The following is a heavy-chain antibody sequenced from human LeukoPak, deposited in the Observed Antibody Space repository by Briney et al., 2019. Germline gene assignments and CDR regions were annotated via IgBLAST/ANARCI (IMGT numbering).Heavy chain of an antibody. J-gene: IGHJ6*02. V-gene: IGHV3-30*18. CDR1: GFIFSSYG. D-gene: IGHD3-3*01. CDR2: ISYDGSNK. CDR3: AKDLGDVLRFLEHMDV. Sequence: GGSLRLSCAASGFIFSSYGMHWVRQAPGKGLEWVAVISYDGSNKYYADSVKGRFTISRDNSKNTLYLQMNSLRAEDTAVYYCAKDLGDVLRFLEHMDVWGQGTTVTVSS.